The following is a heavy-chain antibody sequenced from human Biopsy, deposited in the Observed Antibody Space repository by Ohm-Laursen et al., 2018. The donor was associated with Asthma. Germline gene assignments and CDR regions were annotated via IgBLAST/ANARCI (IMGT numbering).Heavy chain of an antibody. J-gene: IGHJ6*02. CDR1: GFTFSNYG. V-gene: IGHV3-30*03. D-gene: IGHD2-8*01. Sequence: SSLRLSCTASGFTFSNYGMHWVRQVAGKGLDWVAVVTYDGISQYYAESVKGRFTISRDNSRNTLNLQMNSVRPDDTAVYFCARERAGVLGSYNGMDVWGPGTTVSVSS. CDR3: ARERAGVLGSYNGMDV. CDR2: VTYDGISQ.